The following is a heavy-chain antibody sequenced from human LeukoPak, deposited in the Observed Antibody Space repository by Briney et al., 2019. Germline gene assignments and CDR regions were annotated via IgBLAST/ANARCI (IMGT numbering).Heavy chain of an antibody. CDR3: ARYHVLNRGVNWFDP. CDR1: GGTFSSYA. Sequence: GASVKVSCKASGGTFSSYAISWVRQAPGQGLEWMGGIIPIFGTANYAQKFQGRVTITTDESTSTAYMELSSLRSEDTAVYYCARYHVLNRGVNWFDPWGQGTLVTVSS. V-gene: IGHV1-69*05. J-gene: IGHJ5*02. D-gene: IGHD2-2*01. CDR2: IIPIFGTA.